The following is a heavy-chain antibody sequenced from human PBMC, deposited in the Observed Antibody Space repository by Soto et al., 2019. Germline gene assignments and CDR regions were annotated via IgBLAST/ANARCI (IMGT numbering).Heavy chain of an antibody. CDR2: LHHGGST. D-gene: IGHD1-1*01. V-gene: IGHV4-4*02. Sequence: AATXSLTCYVSRYSISNNNLFSGVRQPPGGGPEWIGELHHGGSTNYKPSLESRVTFSVDISKKQFFLKLSSVTDADTAVYYSTKNSAYDIDHWGQGTLVTVSS. CDR1: RYSISNNNL. CDR3: TKNSAYDIDH. J-gene: IGHJ5*02.